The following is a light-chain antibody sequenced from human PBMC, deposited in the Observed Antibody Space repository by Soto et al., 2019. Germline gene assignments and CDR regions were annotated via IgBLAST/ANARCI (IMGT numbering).Light chain of an antibody. CDR3: QQYGSSSWT. CDR1: QSVSSN. V-gene: IGKV3D-15*01. Sequence: IVMTQSPATLSVSPVEIATLSCRASQSVSSNLAWYQQKPGQAPRLLIHDASHRAAGIPARFSGSGFGTDFTLTISSLEPEDAAVYYCQQYGSSSWTFDQGTKVDIK. CDR2: DAS. J-gene: IGKJ1*01.